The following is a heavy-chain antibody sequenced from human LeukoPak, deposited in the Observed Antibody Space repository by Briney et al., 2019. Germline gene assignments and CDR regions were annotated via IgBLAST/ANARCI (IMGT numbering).Heavy chain of an antibody. CDR3: ARVHSEYYYDSSGYYY. Sequence: GGSLRLSCAASGFTFSSYWMHWVRQAPGKGLVWVSRINSDGSSTSYAGSVKGRFTISRDNAKNTLYLQMNSLRAEDTAVYYCARVHSEYYYDSSGYYYWGQGTLVTVSS. CDR2: INSDGSST. J-gene: IGHJ4*02. CDR1: GFTFSSYW. V-gene: IGHV3-74*01. D-gene: IGHD3-22*01.